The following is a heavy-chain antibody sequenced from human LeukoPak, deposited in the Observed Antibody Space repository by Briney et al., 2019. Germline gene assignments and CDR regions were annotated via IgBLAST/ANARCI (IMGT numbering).Heavy chain of an antibody. D-gene: IGHD6-19*01. CDR1: GFTFRTHT. CDR3: ARDSDSSGWLDYYMDV. CDR2: ISSSGDYT. J-gene: IGHJ6*03. Sequence: GGSLRLSCAASGFTFRTHTLNWVRQAPGKGLEWVSSISSSGDYTYYADSLKGRFTISRDNAKNSVSLQMNSLRAEDTAVYYCARDSDSSGWLDYYMDVWGKGTTVTISS. V-gene: IGHV3-21*01.